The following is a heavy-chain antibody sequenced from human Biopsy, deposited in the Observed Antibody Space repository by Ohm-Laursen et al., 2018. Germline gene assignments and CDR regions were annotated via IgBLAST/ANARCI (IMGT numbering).Heavy chain of an antibody. V-gene: IGHV1-69*13. CDR3: ARDALGGGSYRFFY. Sequence: SVKVSCNASGGTFTNYAISWVRQAPGQGLEWMGGIIPIFGTANYAQKFQGRVTITAGESTSTAYMELSSLRSDDTAVYYCARDALGGGSYRFFYWGQGSLVTVSS. CDR2: IIPIFGTA. CDR1: GGTFTNYA. J-gene: IGHJ4*02. D-gene: IGHD1-26*01.